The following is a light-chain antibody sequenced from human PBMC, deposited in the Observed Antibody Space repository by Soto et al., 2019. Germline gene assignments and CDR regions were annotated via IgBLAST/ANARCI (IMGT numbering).Light chain of an antibody. J-gene: IGKJ4*01. CDR1: QSVKSSY. V-gene: IGKV3-20*01. CDR2: GAS. Sequence: EIVLTQSPGTLSLSPGERATLSCRASQSVKSSYLAWYQQKPGQPPRLLIYGASTRATGIPDRFIGSGSATDFTLTITRMEPEDFAVYYCQQYGSSPPVTFGGGTKVEI. CDR3: QQYGSSPPVT.